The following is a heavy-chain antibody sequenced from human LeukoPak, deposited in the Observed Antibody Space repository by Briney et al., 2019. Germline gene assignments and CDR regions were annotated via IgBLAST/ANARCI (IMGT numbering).Heavy chain of an antibody. J-gene: IGHJ4*02. CDR3: AKNYYGSGTYYTFDY. D-gene: IGHD3-10*01. CDR2: ISGSDVNT. CDR1: GFTVSRNE. V-gene: IGHV3-23*01. Sequence: GGSLRLSCAASGFTVSRNEMRWVRQAPEKGLEWVSLISGSDVNTYYTDSVKGRFTISRDNSKNTVYLQMNSLRAEDTAVYYCAKNYYGSGTYYTFDYWGQGTLVTVSS.